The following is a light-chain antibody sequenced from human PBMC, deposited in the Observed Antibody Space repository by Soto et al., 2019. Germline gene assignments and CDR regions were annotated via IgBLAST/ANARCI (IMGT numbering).Light chain of an antibody. Sequence: EIVMTQSPATLSVSPGERATPSCRASQSVGSNLAWYQQRPGQAPRLLIYGASTRATGVPARFSGSGSGTGFTLTISSLQSEDFGIYFYQQYNNWPPDRTFGQGTKVEIK. CDR2: GAS. V-gene: IGKV3-15*01. CDR1: QSVGSN. J-gene: IGKJ1*01. CDR3: QQYNNWPPDRT.